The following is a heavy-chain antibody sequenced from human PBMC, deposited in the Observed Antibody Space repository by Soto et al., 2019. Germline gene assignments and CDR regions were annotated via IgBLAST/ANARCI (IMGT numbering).Heavy chain of an antibody. CDR1: GFTFSTYG. CDR2: ISYDGGSK. CDR3: AKEQLAMTVVVADYFDS. V-gene: IGHV3-30*18. Sequence: QVQLVESGGGVVQPGKSLRLSCAASGFTFSTYGIHWVRQAPGKGLEWLALISYDGGSKYYGDSVKGRFIISRDNSHNTVSLQMNSLRADVTAVYFCAKEQLAMTVVVADYFDSWGQGILVTVSS. D-gene: IGHD3-22*01. J-gene: IGHJ4*02.